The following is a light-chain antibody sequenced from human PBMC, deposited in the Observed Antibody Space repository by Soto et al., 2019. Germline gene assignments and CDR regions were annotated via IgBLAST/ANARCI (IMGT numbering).Light chain of an antibody. Sequence: QSALTQPASVSGSPGQSITISCTGTSSDIGADDFVSWYQHHPDKTRKLIIFEVTYRPTGISHRFSASKSGNTASLTISGLEAEDEAIYYCSSYRRTTFPHVVFGGGTKRTVL. CDR2: EVT. CDR1: SSDIGADDF. J-gene: IGLJ2*01. V-gene: IGLV2-14*01. CDR3: SSYRRTTFPHVV.